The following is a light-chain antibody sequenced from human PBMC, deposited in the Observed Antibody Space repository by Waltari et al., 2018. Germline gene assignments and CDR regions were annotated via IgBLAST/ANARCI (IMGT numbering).Light chain of an antibody. CDR3: QQSYSTPYT. CDR1: QRMSTN. Sequence: DIQMTQSPSSLSASVGDRVTITCRASQRMSTNLNRYQQKPGTAPKLLLYTASSLQRGIPSTFSGGGAGADFTLTISSLQPEDGATYYCQQSYSTPYTFGRGTKLEI. CDR2: TAS. J-gene: IGKJ2*01. V-gene: IGKV1-39*01.